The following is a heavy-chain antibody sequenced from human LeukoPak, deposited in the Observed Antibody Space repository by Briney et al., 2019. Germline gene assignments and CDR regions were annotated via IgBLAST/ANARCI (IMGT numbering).Heavy chain of an antibody. D-gene: IGHD6-6*01. CDR1: GFTFSSYA. CDR2: ISYDGSRE. J-gene: IGHJ6*02. Sequence: GRSLRLSCAASGFTFSSYAMHWVRQAPGKGLEWVAVISYDGSREYYADSEKGRFTISRDNIKNTLYLQINSLTPEDTAVYFCAKSNSSSPLGYYYYDMDVWGQGTTVTVSS. CDR3: AKSNSSSPLGYYYYDMDV. V-gene: IGHV3-30-3*02.